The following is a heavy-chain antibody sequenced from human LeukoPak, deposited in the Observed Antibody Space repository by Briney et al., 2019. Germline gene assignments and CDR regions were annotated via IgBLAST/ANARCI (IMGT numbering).Heavy chain of an antibody. D-gene: IGHD5-12*01. J-gene: IGHJ5*02. V-gene: IGHV5-51*01. CDR3: ARLIVAMDWFDP. Sequence: GESLKISCKGSGYSSTSLWIGWAGPTPGKGMEWMGIIYPGDSDTRSSPSFQGQVTISADLSISTAYLQWSSLKASDTAMYYCARLIVAMDWFDPWGQGTLVTVSS. CDR1: GYSSTSLW. CDR2: IYPGDSDT.